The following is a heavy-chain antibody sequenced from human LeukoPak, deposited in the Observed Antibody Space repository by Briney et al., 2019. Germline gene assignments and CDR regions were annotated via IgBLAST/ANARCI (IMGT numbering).Heavy chain of an antibody. CDR3: ARDYGVAEGY. J-gene: IGHJ4*02. CDR1: GFTFSSYA. CDR2: IYSGGST. V-gene: IGHV3-53*01. D-gene: IGHD6-19*01. Sequence: GGSLRLSCAASGFTFSSYAMSWVRQAPGKGLEWVSVIYSGGSTYYADSVKGRFTISRDNSKNTLYLQMNSLRVEDTAVYYCARDYGVAEGYWGQGTLVTVSS.